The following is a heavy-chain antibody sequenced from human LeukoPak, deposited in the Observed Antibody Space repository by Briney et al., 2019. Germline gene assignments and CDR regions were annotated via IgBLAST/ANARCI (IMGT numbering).Heavy chain of an antibody. Sequence: GGSLRLSCAASGFTVSSNYMSWVRQAPGKGLEWVSVIYSGGSTYYADSVKGRFTISRDNSKNTLYLQMNSLRAEDTAVYYCARDGGYSSSWYGDYYYGMDVWGQGTTVTVSS. D-gene: IGHD6-13*01. CDR1: GFTVSSNY. CDR3: ARDGGYSSSWYGDYYYGMDV. CDR2: IYSGGST. V-gene: IGHV3-53*01. J-gene: IGHJ6*02.